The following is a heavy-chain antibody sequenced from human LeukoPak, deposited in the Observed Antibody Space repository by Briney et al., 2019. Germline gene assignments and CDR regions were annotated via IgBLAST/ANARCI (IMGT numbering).Heavy chain of an antibody. D-gene: IGHD6-19*01. V-gene: IGHV3-30*18. CDR3: AKDRIGVAAPKAYFDY. CDR1: GFSLSTYG. J-gene: IGHJ4*02. CDR2: ISYDGTNK. Sequence: PGGSLSLSCAASGFSLSTYGVHWVRQAPGKGLEWVAVISYDGTNKDYADSVKGRFTISRDNSKNTLYLQMDSLRAEDTAVYYCAKDRIGVAAPKAYFDYWGQGTLVTVSS.